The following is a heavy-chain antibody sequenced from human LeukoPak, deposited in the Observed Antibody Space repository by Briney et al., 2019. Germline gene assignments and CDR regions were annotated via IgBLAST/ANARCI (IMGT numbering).Heavy chain of an antibody. Sequence: GESLKISCAASGFTFSSYGMHWVRQAPGKGLEWVAVIWYDGSNKYYADSVKGRFTISRDNSKNTLYLQMNSLRAEDTAVYYCAKDLGSSWPDSSEYYFDYWGQGTLVTVSS. D-gene: IGHD6-13*01. J-gene: IGHJ4*02. V-gene: IGHV3-33*06. CDR3: AKDLGSSWPDSSEYYFDY. CDR2: IWYDGSNK. CDR1: GFTFSSYG.